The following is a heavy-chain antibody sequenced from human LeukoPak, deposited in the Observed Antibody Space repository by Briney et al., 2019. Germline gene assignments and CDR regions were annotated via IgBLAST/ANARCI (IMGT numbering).Heavy chain of an antibody. CDR1: GGSFSGYH. J-gene: IGHJ4*02. CDR2: MNHSGST. V-gene: IGHV4-34*01. Sequence: SETLSLTCAVYGGSFSGYHWGWIGQPPGKGLEWIGEMNHSGSTNYNPSLKSRVTISVDTSKNQFSLKLSSVTAADTAVYYCARNGDFAVVVPAAYTQFDYWGQGTLVTVSS. CDR3: ARNGDFAVVVPAAYTQFDY. D-gene: IGHD2-2*01.